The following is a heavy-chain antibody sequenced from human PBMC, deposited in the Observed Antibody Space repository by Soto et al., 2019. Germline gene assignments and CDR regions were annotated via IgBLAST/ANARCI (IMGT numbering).Heavy chain of an antibody. J-gene: IGHJ3*02. V-gene: IGHV3-66*01. CDR2: IYSGGST. Sequence: GGSLRLSCAASGFTVSSNYMSWVRQAPGKGLEWVSVIYSGGSTYYADSVKGRFTISRDNSKNTLYLQMNSLRAEDTAVYYCARDKIYDYGDTSDAFDIWGQGTMVTVSS. CDR1: GFTVSSNY. CDR3: ARDKIYDYGDTSDAFDI. D-gene: IGHD4-17*01.